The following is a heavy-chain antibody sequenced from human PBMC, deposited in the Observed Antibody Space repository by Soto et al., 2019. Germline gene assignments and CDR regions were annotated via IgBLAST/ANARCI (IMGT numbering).Heavy chain of an antibody. CDR2: IYPGDSDT. D-gene: IGHD5-18*01. J-gene: IGHJ6*02. CDR3: ARVDSYGYYYYYYGMDV. CDR1: GYSFTSYW. Sequence: GESLKISCKGSGYSFTSYWIGWVRQMPGKGLEWMGIIYPGDSDTRYSPSFQGQVTISAGKSISTAYVQWSSLKASDTAMYYCARVDSYGYYYYYYGMDVWGQGTTVTVSS. V-gene: IGHV5-51*01.